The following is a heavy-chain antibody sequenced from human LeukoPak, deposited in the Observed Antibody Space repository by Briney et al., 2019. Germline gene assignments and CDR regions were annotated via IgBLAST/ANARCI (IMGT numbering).Heavy chain of an antibody. CDR2: INSDGSST. D-gene: IGHD6-13*01. Sequence: GGSLRLSCAASGFTFSSYWMHWVRQGPGKGLVWVSRINSDGSSTNYADSVKGRFTISRDNSKNTLYLQMGSLRAEDMAVYYCARAASRVGSSSLGYWGQGTLVTVSS. J-gene: IGHJ4*02. CDR3: ARAASRVGSSSLGY. CDR1: GFTFSSYW. V-gene: IGHV3-74*01.